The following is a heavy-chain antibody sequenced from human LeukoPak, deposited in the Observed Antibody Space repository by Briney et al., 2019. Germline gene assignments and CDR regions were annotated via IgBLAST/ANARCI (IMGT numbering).Heavy chain of an antibody. CDR2: ISSSSSTI. J-gene: IGHJ6*03. CDR1: GITFSSYS. Sequence: ARSLSLSGAASGITFSSYSMNRHPQAPGMEWNGDSYISSSSSTIYYAASVKGRFTISRDNAKNSLYLQMNSLRAEDTAVYYCARDRHDYSSYYYMDVWGKGTTVTVSS. D-gene: IGHD4-11*01. V-gene: IGHV3-48*04. CDR3: ARDRHDYSSYYYMDV.